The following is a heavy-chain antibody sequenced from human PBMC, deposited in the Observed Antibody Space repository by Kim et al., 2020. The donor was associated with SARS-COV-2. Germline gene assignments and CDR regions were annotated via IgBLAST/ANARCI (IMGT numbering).Heavy chain of an antibody. CDR3: ARTLYYYPMDV. CDR2: INHSGST. D-gene: IGHD2-15*01. V-gene: IGHV4-34*01. Sequence: SETLSLTCAVYGGSFSGYYWSWIRQPPGKGLEWIGEINHSGSTNYNPSLKSRVTISVDTSKNQFSLKLSSVTAADTAVYYCARTLYYYPMDVWGQGTTVTVSS. J-gene: IGHJ6*02. CDR1: GGSFSGYY.